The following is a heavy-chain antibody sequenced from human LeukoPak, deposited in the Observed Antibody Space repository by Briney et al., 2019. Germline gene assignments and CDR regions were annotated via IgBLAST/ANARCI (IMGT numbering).Heavy chain of an antibody. J-gene: IGHJ5*02. CDR2: IYSGGST. CDR1: GFTFGIYA. V-gene: IGHV3-66*01. Sequence: GGSLRLSCAASGFTFGIYAMSWVRQAPGKGLEWVSVIYSGGSTYYADSVKGRFTISRDNSKNTLYLQMNSLRAEDTAVYYCARGSLPWFGENWFDPWGQGTLVTVSS. CDR3: ARGSLPWFGENWFDP. D-gene: IGHD3-10*01.